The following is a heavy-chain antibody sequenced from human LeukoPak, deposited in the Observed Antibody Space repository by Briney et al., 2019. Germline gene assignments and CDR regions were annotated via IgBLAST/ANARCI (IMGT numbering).Heavy chain of an antibody. CDR3: ARRYALGARDY. D-gene: IGHD1-26*01. V-gene: IGHV4-59*12. J-gene: IGHJ4*02. Sequence: SETLSLTCTVSGGSISSYYWSWIRQPPGKGLEWIGYIYYSGSTNYNPSLKSRVTISVDTSKNQFSLKLSSVTAADTAVYYCARRYALGARDYWGQGTLVTVSS. CDR2: IYYSGST. CDR1: GGSISSYY.